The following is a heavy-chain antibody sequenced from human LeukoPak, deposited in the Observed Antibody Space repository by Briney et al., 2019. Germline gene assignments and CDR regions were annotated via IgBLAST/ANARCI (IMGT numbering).Heavy chain of an antibody. V-gene: IGHV5-10-1*01. CDR2: IDPSDSYT. CDR3: ARQEADVRYDSSGYYSGAFDI. CDR1: GYSFTSYW. Sequence: GESLKISCKGSGYSFTSYWISWVRQMPGKGLEWMGRIDPSDSYTNYSPSFQGHVTISADKSISTAYLQWSSLKASDTAMYYCARQEADVRYDSSGYYSGAFDIWGQGTMVTVSS. D-gene: IGHD3-22*01. J-gene: IGHJ3*02.